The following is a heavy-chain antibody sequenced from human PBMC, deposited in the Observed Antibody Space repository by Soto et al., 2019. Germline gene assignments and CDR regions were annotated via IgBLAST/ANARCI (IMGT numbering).Heavy chain of an antibody. D-gene: IGHD6-19*01. Sequence: SETLSLTCTVSGGSIRSYYWSWIRQPPGKGLEWIGYIYYSGSTNYNPSLKSRVTISVDTSKNQFSLKLSSVTAADTAVYYCARDTAVAGTKNYYYYYGMDVWGQGTTVTVSS. J-gene: IGHJ6*02. CDR3: ARDTAVAGTKNYYYYYGMDV. V-gene: IGHV4-59*01. CDR1: GGSIRSYY. CDR2: IYYSGST.